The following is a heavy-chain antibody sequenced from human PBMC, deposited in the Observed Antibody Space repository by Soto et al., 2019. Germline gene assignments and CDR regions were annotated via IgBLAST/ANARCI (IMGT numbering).Heavy chain of an antibody. Sequence: GGSLRLSCAASGFTFSNYGMHWVRQAPGKGLEWVAIIWYDGSNKYFADSVKGRFTISRDNSKNTLFLQMNSLRAEDTALYYCARGGFYDSSAYYYVNFAYDISGQGTMVTVSS. CDR3: ARGGFYDSSAYYYVNFAYDI. V-gene: IGHV3-33*01. D-gene: IGHD3-22*01. J-gene: IGHJ3*02. CDR2: IWYDGSNK. CDR1: GFTFSNYG.